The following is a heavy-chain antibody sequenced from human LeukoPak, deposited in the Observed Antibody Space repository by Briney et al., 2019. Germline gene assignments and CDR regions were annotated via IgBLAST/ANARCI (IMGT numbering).Heavy chain of an antibody. Sequence: PGGSLRLSCAASGFTFSSYSMNWVRQAPGKGLEWVSSISSSSSYIYYADSVKGRFTISRDNAKNSLYLQMISLRAEDTAVYYCARVRLVVVAMDAFDIWGQGTMVTVSS. J-gene: IGHJ3*02. CDR2: ISSSSSYI. CDR3: ARVRLVVVAMDAFDI. D-gene: IGHD2-15*01. V-gene: IGHV3-21*01. CDR1: GFTFSSYS.